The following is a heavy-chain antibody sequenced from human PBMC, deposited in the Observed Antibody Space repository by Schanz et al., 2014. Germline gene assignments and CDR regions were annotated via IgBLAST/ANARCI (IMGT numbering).Heavy chain of an antibody. Sequence: PGGSLRLSCAASGFTFSAYYMTWIRQAPGKGLEWLSYISDSGTYTNYADSMKGRFTVSRDNAENALYLQMNSLRAEDTAVYYCANNWNLDYWGQGTLVTASS. CDR1: GFTFSAYY. J-gene: IGHJ4*02. CDR3: ANNWNLDY. V-gene: IGHV3-11*03. CDR2: ISDSGTYT. D-gene: IGHD1-20*01.